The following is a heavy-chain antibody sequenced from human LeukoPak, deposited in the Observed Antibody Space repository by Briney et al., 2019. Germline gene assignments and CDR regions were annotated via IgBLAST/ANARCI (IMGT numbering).Heavy chain of an antibody. CDR2: INHSGNT. V-gene: IGHV4-34*01. D-gene: IGHD3-22*01. J-gene: IGHJ4*02. Sequence: SETLSLTCAVYGWTFRGYYWTWIRQPPGKGLEWIGEINHSGNTNYNPSLKSRVAISVDTSKNQFSLKLSSVIAADTAMYYCARSKDGSGFAAYWGQGTQVTVSS. CDR3: ARSKDGSGFAAY. CDR1: GWTFRGYY.